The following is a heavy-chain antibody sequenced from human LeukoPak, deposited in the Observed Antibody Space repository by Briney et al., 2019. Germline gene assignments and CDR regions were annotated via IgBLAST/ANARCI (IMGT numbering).Heavy chain of an antibody. V-gene: IGHV4-59*01. CDR2: VHYSGST. D-gene: IGHD5-24*01. CDR3: ARGLDGYNGNFDY. Sequence: SETLSLTCTVSDGSITNYDWSWVRQPPGKGLEFIGHVHYSGSTNYNPSLKSRVTISVDTSKNQFSLKLSSVTAADTAVYYCARGLDGYNGNFDYWGQGTLVTVSS. J-gene: IGHJ4*02. CDR1: DGSITNYD.